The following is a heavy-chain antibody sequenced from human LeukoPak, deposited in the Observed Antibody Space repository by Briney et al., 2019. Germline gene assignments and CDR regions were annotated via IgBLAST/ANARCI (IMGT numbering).Heavy chain of an antibody. CDR3: ARHSRLGYCSSTSCYRADNWFDP. D-gene: IGHD2-2*01. J-gene: IGHJ5*02. Sequence: PSETLSLTCTVSGGSISSSSYYWGWIRQPLGKGLEWIGRIYYSGSTYYNPSLKSRSTISVHTSKDQFTLKLGSVPAADTAVYYCARHSRLGYCSSTSCYRADNWFDPWGQGTLVTVSS. V-gene: IGHV4-39*01. CDR2: IYYSGST. CDR1: GGSISSSSYY.